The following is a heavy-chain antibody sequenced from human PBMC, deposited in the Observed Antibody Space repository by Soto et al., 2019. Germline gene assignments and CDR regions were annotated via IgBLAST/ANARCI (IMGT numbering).Heavy chain of an antibody. V-gene: IGHV3-23*01. J-gene: IGHJ4*02. CDR1: GSTFSTYA. CDR2: ISDSSGST. Sequence: GGSLRLSCAASGSTFSTYALSWVRQAPGKGLEWVSAISDSSGSTPYADSVRGRFTISRDNSKNTLYLQMNSLRAEYTAIYYCAKISLRTNNFDSWGQGPWSPSPQ. CDR3: AKISLRTNNFDS.